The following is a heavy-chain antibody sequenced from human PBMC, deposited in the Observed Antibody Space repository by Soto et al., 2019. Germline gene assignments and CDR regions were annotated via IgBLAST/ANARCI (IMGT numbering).Heavy chain of an antibody. CDR3: AKKVNSGPGSQYFDY. CDR1: GFTFSSYS. CDR2: FRTGGDDGTT. D-gene: IGHD3-10*01. V-gene: IGHV3-23*01. J-gene: IGHJ4*02. Sequence: PGGSLRLSCAASGFTFSSYSMSWVRQAPGKGLEWVSGFRTGGDDGTTYYADSVKGRFTISRDNSKNTLFLQMNSLRAEDTAIYYCAKKVNSGPGSQYFDYWGQGTLVTRLL.